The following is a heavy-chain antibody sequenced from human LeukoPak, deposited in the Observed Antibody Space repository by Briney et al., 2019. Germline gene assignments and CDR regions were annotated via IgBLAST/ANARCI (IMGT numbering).Heavy chain of an antibody. D-gene: IGHD3-22*01. V-gene: IGHV3-66*01. CDR3: ARGSHYDSSGFTLFDL. J-gene: IGHJ2*01. CDR1: GFTVSSNY. CDR2: IYSGGNT. Sequence: PAGSLRLSCAASGFTVSSNYMSWVRQAQGKGLEWVSIIYSGGNTYYADSVKGRFTISRDNSKNTLYLQMNSLRAEDTAVYYCARGSHYDSSGFTLFDLWGRGTLVTVSS.